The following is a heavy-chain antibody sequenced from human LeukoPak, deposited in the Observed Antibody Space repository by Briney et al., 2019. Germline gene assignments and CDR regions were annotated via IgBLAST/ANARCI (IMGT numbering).Heavy chain of an antibody. J-gene: IGHJ4*02. D-gene: IGHD2-15*01. CDR1: GYTFTSYG. Sequence: ASVNVSCTASGYTFTSYGISWVRQAPGKGLEWMGWISAYNGNTNYAQKLQGRVTMPTDTSTSTAYMELRSLREDDTAVYYCAIGGYCSGGSCDSEIDYWGQGTLVTVSS. V-gene: IGHV1-18*01. CDR3: AIGGYCSGGSCDSEIDY. CDR2: ISAYNGNT.